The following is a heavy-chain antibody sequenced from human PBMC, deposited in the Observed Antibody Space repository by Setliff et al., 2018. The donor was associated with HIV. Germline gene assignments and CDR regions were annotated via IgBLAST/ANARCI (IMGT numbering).Heavy chain of an antibody. CDR1: GGSTNNYY. J-gene: IGHJ4*02. V-gene: IGHV4-59*01. Sequence: SETLSLTCAVSGGSTNNYYLTWIRQPPGRGLEWIGSVSNGGDTNYNPSLKSRVSLSLDTSKTQFSLKLTSVTAADTAVYYCARATYTTLFGVLMGGGLQYWGPGTLVTVSS. CDR3: ARATYTTLFGVLMGGGLQY. CDR2: VSNGGDT. D-gene: IGHD3-3*01.